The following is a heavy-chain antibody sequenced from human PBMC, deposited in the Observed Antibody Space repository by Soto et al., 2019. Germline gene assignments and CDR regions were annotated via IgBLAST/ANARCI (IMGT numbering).Heavy chain of an antibody. Sequence: DVQLVESGGGLVQPGRSLRLSCAASGFIFDDFAMHWVRQAPGKGLEWDSGISWNSGSTDYAASVKGRFIISRDNGRNSLYLQMNSLRPEDTALYYCARDTDSDTWNDPFDYWGQGALVIVS. CDR1: GFIFDDFA. CDR2: ISWNSGST. J-gene: IGHJ4*02. V-gene: IGHV3-9*01. CDR3: ARDTDSDTWNDPFDY. D-gene: IGHD1-1*01.